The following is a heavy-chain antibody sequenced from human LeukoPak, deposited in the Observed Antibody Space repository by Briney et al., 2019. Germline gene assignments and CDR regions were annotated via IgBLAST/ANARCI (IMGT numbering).Heavy chain of an antibody. J-gene: IGHJ4*02. Sequence: GGSLRLSCAASGFTFSSYSMTWVRQAPGKGLEWVSSISSSSGYIYYADSVKGRFAISRDNANNSLYLQMNSLRAEDTAVYFCARLYSSGWFDYWGQGTLVTVSS. D-gene: IGHD6-19*01. CDR3: ARLYSSGWFDY. CDR1: GFTFSSYS. CDR2: ISSSSGYI. V-gene: IGHV3-21*01.